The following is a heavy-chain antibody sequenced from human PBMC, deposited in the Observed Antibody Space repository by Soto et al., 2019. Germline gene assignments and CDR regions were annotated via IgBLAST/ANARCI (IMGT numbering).Heavy chain of an antibody. V-gene: IGHV3-23*01. D-gene: IGHD3-22*01. CDR1: GFSFSTYA. Sequence: GSLRLSCAASGFSFSTYAMSWVRQAPGKGLEWVSAISGSGATTFYADSMKGRFTISRDNSRDTLYLQMNSLRAEDTAVYYCATFVYDSSGYYYDYWGQGTLVTVSS. CDR2: ISGSGATT. J-gene: IGHJ4*02. CDR3: ATFVYDSSGYYYDY.